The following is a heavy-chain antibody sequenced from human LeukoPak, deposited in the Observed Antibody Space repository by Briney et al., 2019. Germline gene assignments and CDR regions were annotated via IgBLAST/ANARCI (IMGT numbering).Heavy chain of an antibody. CDR2: SDPEDGET. D-gene: IGHD3-22*01. CDR1: GYTFTNYD. J-gene: IGHJ5*02. CDR3: ATGIPTYYYDSSGYP. V-gene: IGHV1-24*01. Sequence: ASVKVSCKTSGYTFTNYDINWVRQATGQGLEWMGGSDPEDGETIYAQKFQGRVTMTEDTSTDTAYMELSSLRSEDTAVYYCATGIPTYYYDSSGYPWGQGTLVTVSS.